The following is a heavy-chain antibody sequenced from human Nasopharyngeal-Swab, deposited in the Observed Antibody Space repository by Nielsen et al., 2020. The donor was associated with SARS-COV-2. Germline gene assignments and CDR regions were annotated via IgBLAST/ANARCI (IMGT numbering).Heavy chain of an antibody. CDR2: IYYSGST. CDR3: ARVVPAASGEGLLLWFGELLYYFDY. D-gene: IGHD3-10*01. Sequence: SETLSLTCTVSGGSISSYYWSWIRQPTGKGLEWIGYIYYSGSTNYNPSLKSRVTISVDTSKNQFSLKLSSVTAADTAVYYCARVVPAASGEGLLLWFGELLYYFDYWGQGTLVTVSS. J-gene: IGHJ4*02. V-gene: IGHV4-59*01. CDR1: GGSISSYY.